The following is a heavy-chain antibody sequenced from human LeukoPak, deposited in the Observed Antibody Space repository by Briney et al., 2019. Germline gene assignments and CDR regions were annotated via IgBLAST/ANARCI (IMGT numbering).Heavy chain of an antibody. D-gene: IGHD3-16*01. CDR1: GLRFSTLE. V-gene: IGHV3-48*03. J-gene: IGHJ4*02. CDR2: ISGSGSTI. Sequence: GGSLRLSCAASGLRFSTLEMNWVRQTAGKGLEWLSYISGSGSTIYYADSVKGRFTISRDNAKNSLYLQMNSLRADDTAVYYCASLDGGIDFDYWGQGTLVTVSS. CDR3: ASLDGGIDFDY.